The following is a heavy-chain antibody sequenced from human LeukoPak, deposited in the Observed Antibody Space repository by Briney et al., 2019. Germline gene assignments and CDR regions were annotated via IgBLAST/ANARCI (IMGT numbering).Heavy chain of an antibody. J-gene: IGHJ4*02. Sequence: GGSLRLSCAASGFTFSSYGMNWVRQAPGKGLEWEAVIWYDGSNKYYADSVKGRFTISRDNSKNTLYLQMNSLRAEDTAVYYCARERDIVVVPAAILRYWGQGTLVTVSS. CDR2: IWYDGSNK. V-gene: IGHV3-33*08. CDR1: GFTFSSYG. D-gene: IGHD2-2*01. CDR3: ARERDIVVVPAAILRY.